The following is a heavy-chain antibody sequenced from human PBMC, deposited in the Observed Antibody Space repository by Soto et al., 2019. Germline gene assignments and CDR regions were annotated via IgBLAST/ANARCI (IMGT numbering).Heavy chain of an antibody. CDR2: VYFTGST. V-gene: IGHV4-59*01. J-gene: IGHJ4*02. Sequence: SETLSLTCTVSGDSMNGYYWSWIRQAPGKTLEWIANVYFTGSTTYNPSLRSRLTVSLDTSKNQFSLQLSSVSAAGTAFYYCARIGVPGAIGVFDYWGQGTLVTVSS. CDR3: ARIGVPGAIGVFDY. D-gene: IGHD3-10*01. CDR1: GDSMNGYY.